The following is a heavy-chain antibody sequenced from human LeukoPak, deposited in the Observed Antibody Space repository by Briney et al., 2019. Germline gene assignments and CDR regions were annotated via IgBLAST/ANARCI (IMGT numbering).Heavy chain of an antibody. CDR2: INPNSGGT. CDR3: ARDLVVYTAMPDSNWFDP. J-gene: IGHJ5*02. Sequence: ASVKVSCKASGYTFTGYYMHWVRQAPGQGLEWMGWINPNSGGTNYAQKFQGRVTMTRDTSISTAYMELSRLRSDDTAVYYCARDLVVYTAMPDSNWFDPWGQGTLVTVSS. D-gene: IGHD5-18*01. CDR1: GYTFTGYY. V-gene: IGHV1-2*02.